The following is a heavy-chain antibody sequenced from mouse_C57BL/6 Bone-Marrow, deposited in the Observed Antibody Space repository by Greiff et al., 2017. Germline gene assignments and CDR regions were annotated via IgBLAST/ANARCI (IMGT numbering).Heavy chain of an antibody. CDR2: IYPRSGNT. CDR3: ASLYYGNYEFAY. V-gene: IGHV1-81*01. J-gene: IGHJ3*01. D-gene: IGHD2-1*01. CDR1: GYTFTSYG. Sequence: VQLQQSGAELARPGASVKLSCKASGYTFTSYGISWVKQRTGQGLEWIGEIYPRSGNTYYKEKFKGKATLTADKSSSTAYMELRSLTSEDSAVYFCASLYYGNYEFAYWGQGTLVTVSA.